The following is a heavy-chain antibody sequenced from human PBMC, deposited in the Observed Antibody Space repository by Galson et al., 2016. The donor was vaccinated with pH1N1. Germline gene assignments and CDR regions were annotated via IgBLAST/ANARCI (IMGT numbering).Heavy chain of an antibody. CDR2: VSGTGTT. Sequence: TLSLTCTVSGGSISSDSDYWTWIRQPAGKGLEWIGRVSGTGTTNYNPSLKSRVTISIDTSKNPLSLKMASVTAANTAVYLCARESLEWLIISGHRVELNWFDSWGQGTLVTVSS. CDR3: ARESLEWLIISGHRVELNWFDS. CDR1: GGSISSDSDY. V-gene: IGHV4-61*02. D-gene: IGHD3-3*01. J-gene: IGHJ5*01.